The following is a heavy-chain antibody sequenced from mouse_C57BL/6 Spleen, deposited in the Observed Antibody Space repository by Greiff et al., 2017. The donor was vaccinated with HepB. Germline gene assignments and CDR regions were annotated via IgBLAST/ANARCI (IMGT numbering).Heavy chain of an antibody. V-gene: IGHV1-82*01. CDR2: IYPGDGDT. Sequence: VKLQQSGPELVKPGASVKISCKASGYAFSSSWMNWVKQRPGKGLEWIGRIYPGDGDTNYNGKFKGKATLTADKSYSTAYMQLSSLTSEDSAVYFCARCNGYLACIAYWGQGTLVTVSA. CDR1: GYAFSSSW. J-gene: IGHJ3*01. D-gene: IGHD2-2*01. CDR3: ARCNGYLACIAY.